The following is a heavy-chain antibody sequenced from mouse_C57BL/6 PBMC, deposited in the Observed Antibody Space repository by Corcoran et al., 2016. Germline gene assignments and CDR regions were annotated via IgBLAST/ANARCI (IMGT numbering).Heavy chain of an antibody. D-gene: IGHD2-1*01. J-gene: IGHJ2*01. CDR1: GYTFTTYG. V-gene: IGHV9-3*01. Sequence: QIQLVQSGPELKKPGETVKISCKASGYTFTTYGMSWVKQAPGKGLKWMGWINTYSGVPTYADDFKGRFAFSLETSASTAYLQINNLKNEDTATYFCARAYGNYFDYWDQGTTLTVSS. CDR2: INTYSGVP. CDR3: ARAYGNYFDY.